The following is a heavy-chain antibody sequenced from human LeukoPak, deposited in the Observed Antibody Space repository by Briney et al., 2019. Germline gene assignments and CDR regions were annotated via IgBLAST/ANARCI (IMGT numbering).Heavy chain of an antibody. CDR3: AREAVVRGNYFDY. CDR2: ISSSGSTI. D-gene: IGHD2-2*01. V-gene: IGHV3-48*03. Sequence: PGGSLRLSCAASGFTFSSYEMNWVRQAPGKGLEWVSYISSSGSTIYYADSMKGRFTISRDNAKNSLYLQMNSLRVEDTAVYYCAREAVVRGNYFDYWGQGTPVTVSS. J-gene: IGHJ4*02. CDR1: GFTFSSYE.